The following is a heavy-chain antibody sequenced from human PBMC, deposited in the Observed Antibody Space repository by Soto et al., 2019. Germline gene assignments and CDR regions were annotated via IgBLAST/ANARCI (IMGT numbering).Heavy chain of an antibody. Sequence: QVQLVQSGAEVKKPGASVKVSCKASGYIFSNFGISWVRQAPGQGLEWMGWFGADGRGTNYVQKLQGRVTMATDPSTNTAYMAISSLNSDDTAVYYCARDIPYGSGTAYGYLGQGTLVTVSS. V-gene: IGHV1-18*01. J-gene: IGHJ1*01. CDR2: FGADGRGT. D-gene: IGHD3-10*01. CDR3: ARDIPYGSGTAYGY. CDR1: GYIFSNFG.